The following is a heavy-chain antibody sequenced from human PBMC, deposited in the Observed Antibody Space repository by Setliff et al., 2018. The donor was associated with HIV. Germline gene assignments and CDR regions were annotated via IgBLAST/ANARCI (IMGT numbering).Heavy chain of an antibody. CDR3: AKTLPTLYPPHDYYFAMDV. Sequence: GSLRLSCAASGFTFSSYEMNWVRQAPGKGLEWVSYISSSGSTIYYADSVKGRFTISRDNAKNSLYLQMNSLRAEDTAIYYCAKTLPTLYPPHDYYFAMDVWGQGTTVTVSS. J-gene: IGHJ6*02. D-gene: IGHD2-15*01. V-gene: IGHV3-48*03. CDR2: ISSSGSTI. CDR1: GFTFSSYE.